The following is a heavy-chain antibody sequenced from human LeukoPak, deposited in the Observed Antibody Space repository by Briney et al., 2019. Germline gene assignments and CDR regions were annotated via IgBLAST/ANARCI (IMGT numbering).Heavy chain of an antibody. V-gene: IGHV4-59*01. Sequence: SETLSLTCTVSGGSISSYYWSWIRQPPGKGLEWIGYIYYSGSTSYNPSLKSRVTISVDTSKNQFSLKLSSVTAADTAVYYCARGYSSGWYLYWGQGTLVTVSS. J-gene: IGHJ4*02. D-gene: IGHD6-19*01. CDR3: ARGYSSGWYLY. CDR1: GGSISSYY. CDR2: IYYSGST.